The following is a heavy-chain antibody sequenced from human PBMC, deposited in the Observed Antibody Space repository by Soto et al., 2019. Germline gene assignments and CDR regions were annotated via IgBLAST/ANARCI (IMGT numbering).Heavy chain of an antibody. CDR1: GFTFSSYA. Sequence: SLRLSCSASGFTFSSYAMHWVRQAPGKGLEYVSAISSNGGSTYYADSVKGRFTISRDNSKNTLYLQMSSLRAEDTAVYYCVKDRPCSSTSCYVAPFDYWGQGTLVTVSS. CDR2: ISSNGGST. V-gene: IGHV3-64D*08. D-gene: IGHD2-2*01. J-gene: IGHJ4*02. CDR3: VKDRPCSSTSCYVAPFDY.